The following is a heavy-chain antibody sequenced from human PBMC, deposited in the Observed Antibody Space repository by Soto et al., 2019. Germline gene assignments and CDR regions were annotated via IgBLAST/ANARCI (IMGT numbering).Heavy chain of an antibody. V-gene: IGHV3-23*01. CDR2: ISGSGGST. Sequence: GGSLRLSCAASGFTFSSYAMSWVRQAPGKGLEWVSAISGSGGSTYYADSVKGRFTISRANSKNTLHLQMNSLRAEDTAVYYCAKVASYIAARLGYFDYWGQGTLVTVSS. CDR3: AKVASYIAARLGYFDY. D-gene: IGHD6-6*01. CDR1: GFTFSSYA. J-gene: IGHJ4*02.